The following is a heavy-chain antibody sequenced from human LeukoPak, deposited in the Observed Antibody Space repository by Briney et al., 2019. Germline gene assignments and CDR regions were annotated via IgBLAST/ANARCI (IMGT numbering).Heavy chain of an antibody. Sequence: SVKVSCKASGGTFSSYAISWVRQAPGQGLEWMGGIIPIFGTANYAQKFQGTVTITADESTSTAYMELSSLRSEDTAVYYCARDGDYGYSSGWLGYDWGQGTLVTVSS. CDR1: GGTFSSYA. V-gene: IGHV1-69*01. CDR3: ARDGDYGYSSGWLGYD. CDR2: IIPIFGTA. D-gene: IGHD6-19*01. J-gene: IGHJ4*02.